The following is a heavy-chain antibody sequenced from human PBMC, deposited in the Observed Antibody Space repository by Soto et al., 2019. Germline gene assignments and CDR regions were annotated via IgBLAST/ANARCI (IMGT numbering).Heavy chain of an antibody. Sequence: EVQLVESGGGLVQPGGSLRLSCAASGFTFSDHQMDWVRQAPGKGLEWVGRSRNKANSYTTEYAASVKGRFTISRDDSKTSLYLQMHSLKIEDTAVYYCARVVGAPNWFDPWGQGTLVTVSS. J-gene: IGHJ5*02. CDR1: GFTFSDHQ. CDR2: SRNKANSYTT. D-gene: IGHD1-26*01. CDR3: ARVVGAPNWFDP. V-gene: IGHV3-72*01.